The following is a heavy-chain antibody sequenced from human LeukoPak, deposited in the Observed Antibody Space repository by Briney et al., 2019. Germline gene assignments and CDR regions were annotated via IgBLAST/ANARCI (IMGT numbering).Heavy chain of an antibody. J-gene: IGHJ4*02. V-gene: IGHV4-59*01. Sequence: SETLSLTCTVFGDSISSEYWTWIRQSPRKGLDWTGLIYNSGITNHNPSLKGRVTISRDTSKNQFSLKVSSVTAADTALYDCASEFSPWGAGTLVTVSS. CDR3: ASEFSP. CDR2: IYNSGIT. CDR1: GDSISSEY.